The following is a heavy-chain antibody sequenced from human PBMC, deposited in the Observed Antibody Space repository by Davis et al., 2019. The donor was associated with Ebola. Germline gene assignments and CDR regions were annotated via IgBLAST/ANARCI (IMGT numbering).Heavy chain of an antibody. Sequence: SETLSLTCAVSGASIGNNNWWSWVRQPPGKGLEWVGEVHHSGTTNYNPSLKSRATISVDEAKNQFSLIVTSVTAADTAFYYCATKIPGTTWPDFHYWGQGIFVTV. V-gene: IGHV4-4*02. CDR3: ATKIPGTTWPDFHY. J-gene: IGHJ4*01. CDR2: VHHSGTT. CDR1: GASIGNNNW. D-gene: IGHD1-14*01.